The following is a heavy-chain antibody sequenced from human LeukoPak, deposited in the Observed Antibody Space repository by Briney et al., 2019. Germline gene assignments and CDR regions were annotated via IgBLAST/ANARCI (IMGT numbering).Heavy chain of an antibody. CDR3: AREGALQWLRGFDY. J-gene: IGHJ4*02. CDR2: ISSSSSYI. Sequence: GGSLRLSCAASGFTFSSYSMDWVRQAPGKGLEWVSYISSSSSYIYYADSVKGRFTISRDNAKNSLYLQMNSLRAEDTAVYYCAREGALQWLRGFDYWGQGTLVTVSS. V-gene: IGHV3-21*05. D-gene: IGHD3-3*01. CDR1: GFTFSSYS.